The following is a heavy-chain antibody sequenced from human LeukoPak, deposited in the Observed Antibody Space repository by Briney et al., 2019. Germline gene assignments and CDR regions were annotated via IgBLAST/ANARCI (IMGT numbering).Heavy chain of an antibody. J-gene: IGHJ4*02. CDR1: GFTFSNAW. CDR3: ARDFYDGFALDY. D-gene: IGHD2/OR15-2a*01. CDR2: IFSSSTYI. Sequence: PGGSLRLSCAASGFTFSNAWMNWVRQAPGKGLEWVSFIFSSSTYIYYTDSVKGRFTISRDNARNSLYLQMDNLRAEDTGVYYCARDFYDGFALDYWGQGTLVTVSS. V-gene: IGHV3-21*03.